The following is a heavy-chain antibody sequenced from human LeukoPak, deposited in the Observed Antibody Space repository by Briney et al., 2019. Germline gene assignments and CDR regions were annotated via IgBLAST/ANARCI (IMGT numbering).Heavy chain of an antibody. CDR2: IKEDGSEK. J-gene: IGHJ6*03. CDR1: GFTFSSYW. Sequence: GGSPRLSCAASGFTFSSYWMSWVRQAPGKGLEWVANIKEDGSEKYYVDSVKGRFTISRDNAKNSLYLQMNSLRAEDTAVYYCARSGGYSYGHQYYYYYYMDVWGKGTTVTVSS. CDR3: ARSGGYSYGHQYYYYYYMDV. V-gene: IGHV3-7*01. D-gene: IGHD5-18*01.